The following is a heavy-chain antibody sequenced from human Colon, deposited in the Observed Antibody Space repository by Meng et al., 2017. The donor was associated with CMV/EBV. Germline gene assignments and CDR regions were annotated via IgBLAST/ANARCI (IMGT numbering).Heavy chain of an antibody. Sequence: GESLKISCAASGFTFSSYAMTWVRQAPGKGLEWVAGVSGRGGTTNYADSVKGRFTISRDNDNNTLYLQLNSLRSEDTAVYYCARRKGVVVPAAKSGMDVWGQGTTVTVSS. D-gene: IGHD2-2*01. V-gene: IGHV3-23*01. CDR1: GFTFSSYA. J-gene: IGHJ6*02. CDR3: ARRKGVVVPAAKSGMDV. CDR2: VSGRGGTT.